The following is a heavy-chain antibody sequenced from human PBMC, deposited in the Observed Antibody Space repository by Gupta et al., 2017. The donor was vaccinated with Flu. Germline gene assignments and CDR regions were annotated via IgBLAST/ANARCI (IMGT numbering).Heavy chain of an antibody. J-gene: IGHJ6*02. CDR2: ISISSVYT. V-gene: IGHV3-21*01. CDR1: GFTFRTYS. D-gene: IGHD6-13*01. CDR3: VSSGLLDTSSWPYFGLDV. Sequence: EVQLVESGGGLFKLGGSLRLSCAASGFTFRTYSMNWVRRAPGKGLEWFSSISISSVYTFYSDSVKGRFTISRDNAKNSLYLQMNGLTAQDTAVYYCVSSGLLDTSSWPYFGLDVWGQGTTVTVSS.